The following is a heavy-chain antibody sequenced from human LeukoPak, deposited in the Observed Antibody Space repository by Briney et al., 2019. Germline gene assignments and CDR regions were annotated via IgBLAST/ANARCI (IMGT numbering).Heavy chain of an antibody. D-gene: IGHD3-10*01. V-gene: IGHV2-5*02. Sequence: SGPTLVKPTQTLTLTCTFSGFSLSTSGVGVGWIRQPPGKALEWLALIYWDDDKRYSPSLKSRLTITKDTSKNQVVLTMTNMDLVDTATYYCALIPPPPYYGSGSYRTFFDYWGQGTLVTVSS. CDR2: IYWDDDK. CDR3: ALIPPPPYYGSGSYRTFFDY. CDR1: GFSLSTSGVG. J-gene: IGHJ4*02.